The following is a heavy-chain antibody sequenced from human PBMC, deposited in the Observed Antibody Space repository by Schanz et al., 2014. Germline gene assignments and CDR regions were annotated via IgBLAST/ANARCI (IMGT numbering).Heavy chain of an antibody. D-gene: IGHD6-13*01. CDR3: ARGRARQLVHWFDP. CDR1: GFTFSSYA. Sequence: QVQLVESGGGVVQPGRSLRLSCAASGFTFSSYAMHWVRQAPGKGLEWVAVVSFDGSNKYYADSVKGRFTISRDKSKNTLFLQMNSLRAEDTAVYYCARGRARQLVHWFDPWGQGTLVTVSS. CDR2: VSFDGSNK. J-gene: IGHJ5*02. V-gene: IGHV3-30*04.